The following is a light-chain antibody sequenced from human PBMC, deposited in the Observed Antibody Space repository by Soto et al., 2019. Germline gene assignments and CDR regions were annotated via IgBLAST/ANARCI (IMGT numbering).Light chain of an antibody. Sequence: VMTQSPGTQSLSPGERATLSCRASQSVSSSYLAWYQQKPGQAPRLLIYGASSRATGIPDRFSGSGSGTDFTLTISRLESEDFAVYYCQQYGSSPLTFGGGTKVDIK. J-gene: IGKJ4*01. CDR2: GAS. CDR1: QSVSSSY. V-gene: IGKV3-20*01. CDR3: QQYGSSPLT.